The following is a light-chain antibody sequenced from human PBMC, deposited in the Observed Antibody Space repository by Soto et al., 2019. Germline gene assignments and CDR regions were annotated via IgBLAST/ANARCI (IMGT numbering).Light chain of an antibody. CDR1: SSDVGGYNY. CDR2: DDS. J-gene: IGLJ2*01. CDR3: CSYAGNYTWV. Sequence: QSALTQPRSVSGSPGQSVTISCTGTSSDVGGYNYVSWYQQHPGKAPKLMIYDDSKRPSGVPDRFSGSKSGNTASLTISGLQDEDDADYYCCSYAGNYTWVFGGGTKVTVL. V-gene: IGLV2-11*01.